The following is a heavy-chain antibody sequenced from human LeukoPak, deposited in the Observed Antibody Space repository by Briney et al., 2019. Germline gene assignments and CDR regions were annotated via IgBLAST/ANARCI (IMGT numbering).Heavy chain of an antibody. D-gene: IGHD4-17*01. CDR2: ISGSGGST. CDR3: AKGPRSYGPCFDP. Sequence: GGSLRLSCAASGFTFSSYAMSWVRQAPGKGLEWVSAISGSGGSTYYAASVKCRFTISRDNSKIALYLQMNSLRAEDTAVYYCAKGPRSYGPCFDPWGQGTLVTVSS. J-gene: IGHJ5*02. V-gene: IGHV3-23*01. CDR1: GFTFSSYA.